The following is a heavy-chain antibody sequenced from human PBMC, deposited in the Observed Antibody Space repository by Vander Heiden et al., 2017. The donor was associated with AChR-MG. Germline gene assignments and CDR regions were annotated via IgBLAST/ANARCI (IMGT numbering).Heavy chain of an antibody. D-gene: IGHD3-22*01. J-gene: IGHJ4*02. CDR1: GFPFSGYG. V-gene: IGHV3-33*01. CDR2: IWYDGSNK. CDR3: ATSYDSSGYHDDLFY. Sequence: QVQLVESGGGVVQPGRSLRLSCAASGFPFSGYGMHWVRQAPGKGLEWVAVIWYDGSNKYYADSVKGRFTISRDNSKNTLYLQMNSLRAEDTAVYYCATSYDSSGYHDDLFYWGQGTLVTVSS.